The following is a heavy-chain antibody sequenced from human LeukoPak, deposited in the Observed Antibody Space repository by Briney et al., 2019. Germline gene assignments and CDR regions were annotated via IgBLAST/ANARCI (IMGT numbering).Heavy chain of an antibody. CDR3: ARGARLWFGELLQPRYYYGMDV. CDR1: GGSFSGYY. CDR2: INHSGST. Sequence: SETLSLTCAVYGGSFSGYYWSWIRQPPGKGLEWIGEINHSGSTNYNPSLKSRVTISVDTSKNQFSLKLSSVTAADTAVYYCARGARLWFGELLQPRYYYGMDVWGQGTTVIVSS. J-gene: IGHJ6*02. D-gene: IGHD3-10*01. V-gene: IGHV4-34*01.